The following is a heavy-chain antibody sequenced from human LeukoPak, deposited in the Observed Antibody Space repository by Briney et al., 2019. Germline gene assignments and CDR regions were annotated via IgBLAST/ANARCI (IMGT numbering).Heavy chain of an antibody. CDR2: ISYDGSNK. CDR1: GFTFSSYA. V-gene: IGHV3-30*04. D-gene: IGHD6-25*01. Sequence: GGSLRLSCAASGFTFSSYAMHWVRQAPGKGLEWVAVISYDGSNKYYADSVKGRFTISRDNSKNTLYLQMNSLRAEDTAVYYCARVSGILQYNWFDPWGQGTLVTVSS. J-gene: IGHJ5*02. CDR3: ARVSGILQYNWFDP.